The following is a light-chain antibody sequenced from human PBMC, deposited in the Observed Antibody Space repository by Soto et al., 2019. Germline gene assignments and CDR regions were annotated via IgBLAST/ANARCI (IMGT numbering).Light chain of an antibody. Sequence: DVVMTQSPLSLPVTLGQPASISCRSSQSLIHSDGNTYLSWFQQRPGQSPRRLIYEVSDRDSGVPDRSTGSGSGTDFTLKLSRVEAEDVCVYYCMQGTHWPWTFGQGTEVEIK. J-gene: IGKJ1*01. CDR2: EVS. CDR3: MQGTHWPWT. V-gene: IGKV2-30*02. CDR1: QSLIHSDGNTY.